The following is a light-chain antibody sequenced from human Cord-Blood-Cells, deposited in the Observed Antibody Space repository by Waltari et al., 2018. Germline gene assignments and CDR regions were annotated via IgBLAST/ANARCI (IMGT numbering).Light chain of an antibody. Sequence: NFMLTQPHSVSESPGKTVTISCTRSSGSIASNYVQWYQQRPGRSPTTVIYEDNPRPSGVPDRFSGSIDSSSNSASLTISGLKTEDEADYYCQSYDSSNWVFGGGTKLTVL. CDR2: EDN. CDR1: SGSIASNY. CDR3: QSYDSSNWV. J-gene: IGLJ3*02. V-gene: IGLV6-57*01.